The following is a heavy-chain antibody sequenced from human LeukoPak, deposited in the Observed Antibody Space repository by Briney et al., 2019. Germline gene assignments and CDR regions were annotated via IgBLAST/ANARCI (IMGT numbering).Heavy chain of an antibody. D-gene: IGHD2-15*01. CDR2: MNPYSGNT. J-gene: IGHJ5*02. Sequence: GASVKVSCKASGYTFTSYDINWVRQATGQGVEWMGWMNPYSGNTGYAQKLQGRGTMTRNTSISTAYMELSSLRSEDTAVYYCARGHRYCSGGSCYPKNWFDAWGQGTLVTVSS. CDR1: GYTFTSYD. CDR3: ARGHRYCSGGSCYPKNWFDA. V-gene: IGHV1-8*01.